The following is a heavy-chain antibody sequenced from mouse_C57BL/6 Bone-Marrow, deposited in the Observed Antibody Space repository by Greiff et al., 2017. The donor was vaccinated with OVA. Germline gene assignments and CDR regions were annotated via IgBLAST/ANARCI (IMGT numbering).Heavy chain of an antibody. D-gene: IGHD1-1*01. Sequence: QVQLQQPGTELVKPGASVKLSCKASGYTFTSYWMHWVKQRPGQGLEWIGNINPSNGGTNYNEKFKSKATLTVDKSSSTAYMQLSSLTSEDSAVYDCARGDIGVATNVDYWGQGTTLTVSS. CDR3: ARGDIGVATNVDY. CDR2: INPSNGGT. J-gene: IGHJ2*01. V-gene: IGHV1-53*01. CDR1: GYTFTSYW.